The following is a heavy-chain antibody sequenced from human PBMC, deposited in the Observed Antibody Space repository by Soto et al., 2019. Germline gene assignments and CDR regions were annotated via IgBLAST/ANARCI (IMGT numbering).Heavy chain of an antibody. V-gene: IGHV1-18*01. J-gene: IGHJ5*02. CDR3: ARDPHEFWTSYWVDP. CDR1: GYTFNTYG. CDR2: ISAYDGRT. Sequence: SSVKVSCKTSGYTFNTYGINWVRQAPGQGLELMGWISAYDGRTTYAEKFQGRVTLTTDTSTSTAYMELRSLRSDDTAIYYCARDPHEFWTSYWVDPWG. D-gene: IGHD3-3*01.